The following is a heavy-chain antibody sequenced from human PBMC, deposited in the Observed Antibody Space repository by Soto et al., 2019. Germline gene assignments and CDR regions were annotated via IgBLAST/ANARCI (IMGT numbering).Heavy chain of an antibody. CDR1: GFTFSNYW. J-gene: IGHJ4*02. Sequence: GGSLRLSCAASGFTFSNYWMSWIRQAPGKGLEWVANIKEDGSQNYYVDSMKGRFTISRDNAKNSLYLQMNSLRAEDTAVYYCAREVPVAQLDYWGQGTLVTVSS. V-gene: IGHV3-7*01. CDR3: AREVPVAQLDY. CDR2: IKEDGSQN.